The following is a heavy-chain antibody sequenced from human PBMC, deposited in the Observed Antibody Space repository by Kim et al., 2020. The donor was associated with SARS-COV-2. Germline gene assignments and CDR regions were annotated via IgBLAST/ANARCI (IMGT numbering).Heavy chain of an antibody. V-gene: IGHV1-3*01. Sequence: ASVKVSCKASGYTFTSYAMHWVRQAPGQRLEWMGWINAGNGNTKYSQKFQDRVTITSDTSASTAYMELSSLRSEDTAVYYCARGSGGGDWFDPWGQGTLVTVSS. J-gene: IGHJ5*02. CDR2: INAGNGNT. D-gene: IGHD2-15*01. CDR3: ARGSGGGDWFDP. CDR1: GYTFTSYA.